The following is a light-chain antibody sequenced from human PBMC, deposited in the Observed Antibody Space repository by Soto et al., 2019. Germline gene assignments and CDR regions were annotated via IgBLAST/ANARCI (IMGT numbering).Light chain of an antibody. J-gene: IGKJ5*01. Sequence: DIQMTQSPSSLSASVGDRVTITCRASRTITMYLNWYQQKSGQAPKLLINAASTLEAGVPSRFRGSGSGTDFTFTISRLQPEDIATYYCQQYENLPTFGQGTRLEIK. V-gene: IGKV1-33*01. CDR1: RTITMY. CDR2: AAS. CDR3: QQYENLPT.